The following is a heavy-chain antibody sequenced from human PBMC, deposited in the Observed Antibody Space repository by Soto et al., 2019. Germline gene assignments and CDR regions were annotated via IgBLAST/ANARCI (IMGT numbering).Heavy chain of an antibody. CDR1: GGSISSSSYY. D-gene: IGHD1-1*01. CDR3: ATQLGPIGKSDY. Sequence: SETLSLTCTVSGGSISSSSYYWGWIRQPPGKGLEWIGSIYYSGSTYYNPSLKSRVTISVDTSKNQFSLKLSSVTAAGTAVYYCATQLGPIGKSDYWGQGTLVTVSS. CDR2: IYYSGST. J-gene: IGHJ4*02. V-gene: IGHV4-39*01.